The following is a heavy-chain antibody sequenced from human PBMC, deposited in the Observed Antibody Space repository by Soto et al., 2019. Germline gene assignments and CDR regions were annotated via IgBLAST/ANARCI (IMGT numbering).Heavy chain of an antibody. CDR1: GYTFTSYG. J-gene: IGHJ3*02. CDR3: ARDRDSSGYDAFDI. D-gene: IGHD6-19*01. Sequence: AASVKVSCKASGYTFTSYGISWVRQAPGQGLEWMGWISAYNGNTNYAQNLQGRVTMTTDTSTSTAYMELRSLRSDDTAVYYCARDRDSSGYDAFDIWGQGTMVTVSS. V-gene: IGHV1-18*01. CDR2: ISAYNGNT.